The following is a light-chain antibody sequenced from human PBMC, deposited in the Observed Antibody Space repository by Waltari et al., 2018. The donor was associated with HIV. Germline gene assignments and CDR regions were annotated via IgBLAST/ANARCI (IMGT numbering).Light chain of an antibody. CDR1: TSNIGRTA. J-gene: IGLJ2*01. V-gene: IGLV1-44*01. CDR3: ATWDDSLNALV. Sequence: QSVLPQQPSPSGTPGQRVTVSCSGSTSNIGRTAIHWYQQVPGTAPKLLTYTNNQRPSGVPDRFSGSKSGTSASLAISGLQSEDEADYYCATWDDSLNALVFGGGTKLTV. CDR2: TNN.